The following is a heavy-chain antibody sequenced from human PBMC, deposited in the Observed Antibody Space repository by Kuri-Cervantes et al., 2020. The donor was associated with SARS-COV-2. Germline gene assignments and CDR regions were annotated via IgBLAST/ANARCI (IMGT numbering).Heavy chain of an antibody. CDR1: GFTFSSYS. CDR2: ISSSSSTI. D-gene: IGHD3-9*01. J-gene: IGHJ6*02. Sequence: LSLTCAASGFTFSSYSMNWVRQAPGKGLEWVSYISSSSSTIYYADSVKGRFTISRDNAKNSLYLQMNSLRDEDTAVYYCARQYYDILTGYYLYGMDVWGQGTTVTVSS. CDR3: ARQYYDILTGYYLYGMDV. V-gene: IGHV3-48*02.